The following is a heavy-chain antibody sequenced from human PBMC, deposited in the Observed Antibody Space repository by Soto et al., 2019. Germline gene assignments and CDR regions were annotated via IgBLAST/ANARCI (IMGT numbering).Heavy chain of an antibody. D-gene: IGHD5-18*01. CDR1: GGSISSYY. V-gene: IGHV4-59*01. CDR2: IYYSGSN. Sequence: SETLSLTCTVSGGSISSYYWSWIRQPPGKGLERIGYIYYSGSNNYNPSLKSRVTISVDTSKNQFSLKLSSVTAADTAVYYCARGVDTAMIDLFYYYYYGMDVWGQRTTVTVSS. CDR3: ARGVDTAMIDLFYYYYYGMDV. J-gene: IGHJ6*02.